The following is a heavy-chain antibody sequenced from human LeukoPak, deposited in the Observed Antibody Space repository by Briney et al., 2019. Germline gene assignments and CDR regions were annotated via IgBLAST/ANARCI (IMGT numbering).Heavy chain of an antibody. CDR2: TSYDGINK. Sequence: GGSLRLSCAASGFTFSNYAMHWVRQAPGRGLEWVAVTSYDGINKYYADSVKGRFTISRDNSKNTLYLQMNSLRAEDTAVYYCARRYCSSTSCLFDYWGQGTLVTVSS. CDR1: GFTFSNYA. V-gene: IGHV3-30-3*01. CDR3: ARRYCSSTSCLFDY. D-gene: IGHD2-2*01. J-gene: IGHJ4*02.